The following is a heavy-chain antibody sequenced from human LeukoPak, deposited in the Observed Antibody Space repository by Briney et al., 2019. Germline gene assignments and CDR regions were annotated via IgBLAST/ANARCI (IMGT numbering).Heavy chain of an antibody. D-gene: IGHD2-15*01. Sequence: ASVKVSCKASGYTFTSYGISWVRQAPGQGLEWMGWISDYNGNTNYAQKLQGRVTMTTDTSTSTAYMELRSLRSDDTAAYYCARGYCSGGSCYQDYWGQGTLVTVSS. J-gene: IGHJ4*02. CDR3: ARGYCSGGSCYQDY. CDR2: ISDYNGNT. V-gene: IGHV1-18*04. CDR1: GYTFTSYG.